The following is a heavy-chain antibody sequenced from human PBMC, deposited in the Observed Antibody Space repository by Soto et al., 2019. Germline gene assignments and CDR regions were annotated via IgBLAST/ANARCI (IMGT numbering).Heavy chain of an antibody. D-gene: IGHD1-7*01. CDR1: GFIFSSYA. Sequence: PGGSLRLSCAASGFIFSSYAISWVRQAPGKGPEWVSGISGSASSTNYADSVKGRFTISRDNSKNMVYLQMNSLRDEDTAIYYCAKDKMYNWNYFFEYWGQGTLVTVPS. V-gene: IGHV3-23*01. CDR2: ISGSASST. CDR3: AKDKMYNWNYFFEY. J-gene: IGHJ4*02.